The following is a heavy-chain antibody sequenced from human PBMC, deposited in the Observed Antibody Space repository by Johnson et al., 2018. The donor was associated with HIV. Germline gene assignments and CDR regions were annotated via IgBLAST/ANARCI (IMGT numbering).Heavy chain of an antibody. CDR2: ISYDGSNK. Sequence: QVQLVESGGGLIQPGGSLRLSCAASGFTFSSYAMHWVRQAPGKGLEWVAVISYDGSNKYYADSVKGRFTISRDNSKNTLYLQMNSLRAEDTAVYYCAKGGSAVAVAFDIWGQGTMVTVS. CDR1: GFTFSSYA. V-gene: IGHV3-30*04. CDR3: AKGGSAVAVAFDI. J-gene: IGHJ3*02. D-gene: IGHD6-19*01.